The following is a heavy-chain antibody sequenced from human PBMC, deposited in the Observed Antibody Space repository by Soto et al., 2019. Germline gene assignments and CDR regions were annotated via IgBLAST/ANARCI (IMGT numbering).Heavy chain of an antibody. CDR2: INSDGSTT. V-gene: IGHV3-74*01. J-gene: IGHJ6*02. CDR3: ARGGFCTRGVCYSNSYYGLDV. D-gene: IGHD2-8*01. Sequence: EVQLVESGGGLVHPGGSLRLSCAASGFTFDSSWMHWVRQAPGKGLVWVSRINSDGSTTSYADSVKGRFTISRDNAKNTLYLQMDSLTAEDTAVYYCARGGFCTRGVCYSNSYYGLDVWGQGTTVTVSS. CDR1: GFTFDSSW.